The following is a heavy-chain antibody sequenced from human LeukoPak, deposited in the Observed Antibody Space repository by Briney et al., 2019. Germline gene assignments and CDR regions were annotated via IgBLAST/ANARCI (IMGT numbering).Heavy chain of an antibody. CDR1: GGSISSHY. CDR2: IYYSGST. CDR3: ARRAEMTALGLGNWFDP. Sequence: PSETLSLTCTVSGGSISSHYWNWIRQPPGKGLEWIGYIYYSGSTNYNPSLKSPVTISVDTSKSQFSLTLSSVTAADTAVYYCARRAEMTALGLGNWFDPWGQGILVIVSS. D-gene: IGHD2-21*02. V-gene: IGHV4-59*11. J-gene: IGHJ5*02.